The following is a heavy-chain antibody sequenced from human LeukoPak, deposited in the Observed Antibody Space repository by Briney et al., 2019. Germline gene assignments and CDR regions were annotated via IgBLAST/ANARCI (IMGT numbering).Heavy chain of an antibody. CDR3: ARLNYGGNFLDD. Sequence: ASVKVSCKASDYTFTSYGITWVRQATGQGLEWMGWISTYNGNTNYAQKFQGRVTMTTDTSTSTAYMDLRTLRSDDTAVYYCARLNYGGNFLDDWGQGTLVTVSS. J-gene: IGHJ4*02. D-gene: IGHD4-23*01. CDR1: DYTFTSYG. V-gene: IGHV1-18*01. CDR2: ISTYNGNT.